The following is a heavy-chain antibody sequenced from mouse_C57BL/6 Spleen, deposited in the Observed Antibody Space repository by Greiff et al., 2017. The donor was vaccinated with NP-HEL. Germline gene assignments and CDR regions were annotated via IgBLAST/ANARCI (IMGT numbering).Heavy chain of an antibody. V-gene: IGHV1-62-2*01. J-gene: IGHJ1*03. CDR2: FYPGSGSI. Sequence: VQLQQSGAELVKPGASVKLSCKASGCTFTEYTIHWVKQRSGQGLEWIGWFYPGSGSIKYNEKFKDKATLTADKSSSTVYMELSRLTSEESAVYFCARHEDGDYYGSSGGYFDVWGTGTTVTVSS. CDR3: ARHEDGDYYGSSGGYFDV. CDR1: GCTFTEYT. D-gene: IGHD1-1*01.